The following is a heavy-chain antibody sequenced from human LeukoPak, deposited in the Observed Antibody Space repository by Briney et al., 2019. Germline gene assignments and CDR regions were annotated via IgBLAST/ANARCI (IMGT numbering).Heavy chain of an antibody. V-gene: IGHV4-34*01. Sequence: SETPSLTCAVYGGSFSGYYWSWIRQPPGKGLEWIGEINHSGSTNYNPSLKSRVTISVDTSKNQFSLKLSSVTAADTAVYYCARGYDSSGYYHWGQGTLVTVSS. CDR1: GGSFSGYY. CDR3: ARGYDSSGYYH. J-gene: IGHJ5*02. CDR2: INHSGST. D-gene: IGHD3-22*01.